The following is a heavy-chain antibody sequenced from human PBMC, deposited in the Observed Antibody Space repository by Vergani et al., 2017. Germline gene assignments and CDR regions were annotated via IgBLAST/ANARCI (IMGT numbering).Heavy chain of an antibody. CDR2: ISYDGSNK. Sequence: QVQLVESGGGVVQPGRSLRLSCAASGFTFSSYAMHWVRQAPGKGLEWVAVISYDGSNKYYADSVKGRFTISRDNSKNTLYLQMNSLRAEDTAVYYCNGAGITGTITAPYYFDYWGQGTLVTVSS. CDR1: GFTFSSYA. J-gene: IGHJ4*02. D-gene: IGHD1-7*01. CDR3: NGAGITGTITAPYYFDY. V-gene: IGHV3-30-3*01.